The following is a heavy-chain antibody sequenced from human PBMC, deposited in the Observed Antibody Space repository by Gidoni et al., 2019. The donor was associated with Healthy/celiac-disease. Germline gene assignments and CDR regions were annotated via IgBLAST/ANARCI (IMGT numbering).Heavy chain of an antibody. J-gene: IGHJ4*02. CDR2: ISSSSSTI. V-gene: IGHV3-48*02. D-gene: IGHD3-3*01. Sequence: EVQLVESGGGLVQPGGSLRLSCAASGFTFSSYSMNWVRQAPGKGLEWVSYISSSSSTIYYADSVKGRFTISRDNAKNSLYLQMNSLRDEDTAVYYCARDPLRFLEWLPHYFDYWGQGTLVTVSS. CDR3: ARDPLRFLEWLPHYFDY. CDR1: GFTFSSYS.